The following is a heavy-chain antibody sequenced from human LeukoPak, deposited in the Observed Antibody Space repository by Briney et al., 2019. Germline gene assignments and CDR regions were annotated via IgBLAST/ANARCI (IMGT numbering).Heavy chain of an antibody. D-gene: IGHD3-3*01. V-gene: IGHV4-30-2*01. CDR3: ARVGNDFWSGYYTGSWFDP. J-gene: IGHJ5*02. CDR2: IYHSGST. Sequence: PSQTLSLTCAVSGGSISSGGYSWSWIRQPPGKGLEWIVYIYHSGSTYYNPSLKSRVTISVDRSKNQFSLKLSSVTAADTAVYYCARVGNDFWSGYYTGSWFDPWGQGTLVTVSS. CDR1: GGSISSGGYS.